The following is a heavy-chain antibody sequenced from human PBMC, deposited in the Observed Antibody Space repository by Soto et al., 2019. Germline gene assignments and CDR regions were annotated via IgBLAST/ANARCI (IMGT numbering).Heavy chain of an antibody. Sequence: GASVKVSCKASGFTFTEYDINWVRQAPGQGLEYMGWVSPENRNAGYAPQFRGRVSMTADTSINTVYLELTTLTYEDTAVYYCEVTTGYWGQGTMVTVSS. V-gene: IGHV1-8*01. D-gene: IGHD4-17*01. CDR2: VSPENRNA. CDR1: GFTFTEYD. CDR3: EVTTGY. J-gene: IGHJ4*02.